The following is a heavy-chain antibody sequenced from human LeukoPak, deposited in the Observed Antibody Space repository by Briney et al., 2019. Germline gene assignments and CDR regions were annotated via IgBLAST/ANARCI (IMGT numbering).Heavy chain of an antibody. V-gene: IGHV4-61*02. CDR3: ARHGVVGATLYYYYHMDV. Sequence: SETLSLTCTVSGGSISSGSYYWSWIRQPAGKGLEWIGRIYTSGSTNYNPSLKSRVTISVDTSKNQFSLKLSSVTAADTAVYYCARHGVVGATLYYYYHMDVWGEGTTVTVSS. D-gene: IGHD1-26*01. CDR2: IYTSGST. CDR1: GGSISSGSYY. J-gene: IGHJ6*03.